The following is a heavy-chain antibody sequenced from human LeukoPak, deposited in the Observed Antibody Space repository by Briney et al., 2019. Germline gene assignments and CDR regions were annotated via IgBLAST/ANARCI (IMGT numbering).Heavy chain of an antibody. J-gene: IGHJ4*02. CDR3: ARDLDYSKGFAY. CDR2: IDSTSRYI. D-gene: IGHD4-11*01. Sequence: PGESLRLSCAASGFTISSYTFGSYTMNWVRQAPGKGLEWLASIDSTSRYIYYTDSVKGRFTISKDNANSSLHLQMNSLRVEDTAVYYCARDLDYSKGFAYWGQGTLVTVSS. V-gene: IGHV3-21*01. CDR1: GFTISSYTFGSYT.